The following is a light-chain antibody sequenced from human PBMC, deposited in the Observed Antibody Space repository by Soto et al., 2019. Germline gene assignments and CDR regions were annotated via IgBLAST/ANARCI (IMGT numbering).Light chain of an antibody. CDR1: QSISSW. V-gene: IGKV1-5*03. CDR2: KAS. J-gene: IGKJ1*01. CDR3: QQYNRYSRT. Sequence: DIQMTQSPSTLSASVGDGVTITCRASQSISSWLAWYQQKPGKAPKLLIYKASSLESGVPSTFSGSGSGTEFSLTGSSRQPDDFATEYCQQYNRYSRTFGQGTKVDI.